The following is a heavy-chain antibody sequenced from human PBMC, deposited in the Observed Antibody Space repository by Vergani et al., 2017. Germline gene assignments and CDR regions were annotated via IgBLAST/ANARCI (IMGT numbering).Heavy chain of an antibody. CDR3: ARDTVRGWAFDI. J-gene: IGHJ3*02. CDR1: GGTFSSYA. V-gene: IGHV1-69*04. D-gene: IGHD3-10*01. CDR2: IIPILGIA. Sequence: QVQLVQSGAEVKKPGSSVKVSCKASGGTFSSYAISWVRQAPGQGLEWMGRIIPILGIANYAQKFQGRVTITADKSTSTAYMELSSLRSEDTAVYYCARDTVRGWAFDIWGQGTMVTVSS.